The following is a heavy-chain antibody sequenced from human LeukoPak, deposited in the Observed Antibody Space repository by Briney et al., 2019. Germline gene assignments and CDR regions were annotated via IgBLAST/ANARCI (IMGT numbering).Heavy chain of an antibody. CDR2: IDISSGYT. CDR1: GFTFSAHY. CDR3: ARGHYGLDV. V-gene: IGHV3-11*03. Sequence: GGSLRLSCVASGFTFSAHYMSWIRQPPGKGLEWVSYIDISSGYTYYVDSVKGRSTISRDNARNSLYLQMDNLRAEDTAVYFCARGHYGLDVWGQGTSVTVSS. J-gene: IGHJ6*02.